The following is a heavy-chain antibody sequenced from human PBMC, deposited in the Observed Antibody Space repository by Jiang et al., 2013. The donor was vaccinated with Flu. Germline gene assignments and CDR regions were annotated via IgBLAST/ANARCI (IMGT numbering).Heavy chain of an antibody. CDR2: ISWNSGSI. J-gene: IGHJ6*02. CDR3: AKAVGSDYYYGMDV. V-gene: IGHV3-9*01. Sequence: QLVESGGGLVQPGRSLRLSCAASGFTFDDYAMHWVRQAPGKGLEWVSGISWNSGSIGYADSVKGRFTISRDNAKNSLYLQMNSLRAEDTALYYCAKAVGSDYYYGMDVWGQGTTVTVSS. CDR1: GFTFDDYA.